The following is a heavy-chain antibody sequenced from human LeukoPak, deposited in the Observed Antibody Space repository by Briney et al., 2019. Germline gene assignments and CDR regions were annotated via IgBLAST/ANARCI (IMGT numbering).Heavy chain of an antibody. CDR3: ARGTKIRLWLNFDY. CDR1: GGSFSGYY. D-gene: IGHD5-18*01. CDR2: INHSGST. V-gene: IGHV4-34*01. J-gene: IGHJ4*02. Sequence: SETLSLTCAVYGGSFSGYYWSWIRQPPGKGLEWIGEINHSGSTNYNPSLKSRVTISVDTSKNQFSLKLSSVTAADTAVYYCARGTKIRLWLNFDYWGQGTLVTVSS.